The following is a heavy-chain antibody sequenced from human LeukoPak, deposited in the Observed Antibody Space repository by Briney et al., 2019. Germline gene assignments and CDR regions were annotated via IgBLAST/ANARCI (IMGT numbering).Heavy chain of an antibody. CDR2: ISAYNGNT. D-gene: IGHD2-15*01. J-gene: IGHJ5*02. CDR1: GYTFTSYG. V-gene: IGHV1-18*01. CDR3: ARDSVVKGANWFDP. Sequence: GASVKVSCTASGYTFTSYGISWVRQAPGQGLEWMGWISAYNGNTNYAQKLQGRVTMTTDTSTSTAYMELRSLRSDDTAVYYCARDSVVKGANWFDPWGQGTLVTVSS.